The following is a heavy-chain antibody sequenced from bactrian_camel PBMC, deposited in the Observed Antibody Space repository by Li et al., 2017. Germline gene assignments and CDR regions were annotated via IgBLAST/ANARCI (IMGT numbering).Heavy chain of an antibody. CDR1: TYDVADTC. CDR2: IDSDGNT. Sequence: QLVESGGGSVQAGGSLRLTCSVSTYDVADTCMGWFRQAPGKEPEMIASIDSDGNTSYLDSVKGRFTVSRDNDKNLLFLQMSNLKPEDSAMYYCAASRRFRNGCSIRDDPYWGQGTQVTVS. V-gene: IGHV3S53*01. CDR3: AASRRFRNGCSIRDDPY. J-gene: IGHJ4*01. D-gene: IGHD1*01.